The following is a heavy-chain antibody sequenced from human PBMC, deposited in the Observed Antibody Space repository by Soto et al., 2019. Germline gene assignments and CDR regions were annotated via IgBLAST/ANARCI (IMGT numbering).Heavy chain of an antibody. CDR3: AKDVGPIFFDY. CDR1: GFTFSSVA. V-gene: IGHV3-23*01. Sequence: PGGSLRLSCVASGFTFSSVAMSWFRQAPGKGLEWVSTISGGGENTHYADSVAGRFTISRDNSKNTLFLQMSSLRAEDTAIYYCAKDVGPIFFDYWGQGTLVTVSS. CDR2: ISGGGENT. D-gene: IGHD3-3*02. J-gene: IGHJ4*02.